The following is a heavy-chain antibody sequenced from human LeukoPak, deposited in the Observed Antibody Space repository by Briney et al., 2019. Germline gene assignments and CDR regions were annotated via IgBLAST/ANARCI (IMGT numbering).Heavy chain of an antibody. Sequence: SETLSLTCAVYGGSFSGYYWSWIRQHPGKGLQGIGEINQSGTTNYNPSLKSQVTISVDTSKNQVSLKLNSVTAADTAVYYCARGRKIVGGTWRPFDIWGQGTMVTVSS. D-gene: IGHD1-26*01. CDR3: ARGRKIVGGTWRPFDI. CDR2: INQSGTT. V-gene: IGHV4-34*01. J-gene: IGHJ3*02. CDR1: GGSFSGYY.